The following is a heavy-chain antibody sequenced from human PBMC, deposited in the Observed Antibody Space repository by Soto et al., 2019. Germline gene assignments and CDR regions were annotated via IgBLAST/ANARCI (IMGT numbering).Heavy chain of an antibody. CDR3: ARAGGVGTVDY. CDR2: INYDGSEK. D-gene: IGHD1-26*01. Sequence: EVQLVESGGGLVQPGGSLRLICAASGLPFSNYWMFWVRQAPGKGLERVANINYDGSEKYYVDSVNDRFTISRDNAKNSLYLQMNSVRAEDTAVYYCARAGGVGTVDYWGQGTLVTVSS. V-gene: IGHV3-7*05. J-gene: IGHJ4*02. CDR1: GLPFSNYW.